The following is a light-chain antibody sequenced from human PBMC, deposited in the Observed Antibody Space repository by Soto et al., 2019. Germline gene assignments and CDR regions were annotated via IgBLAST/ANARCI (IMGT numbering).Light chain of an antibody. Sequence: DIVLTQSPATLSLSPGERATLSCRASQSVSSYLAWYQQKPGQAPRLLIYGASNRATGIPARFSGSGSGTDFTLTLSSLEPEDFAVYYCQQRSNWPPDTISVGQGTRLEIK. CDR2: GAS. J-gene: IGKJ5*01. V-gene: IGKV3-11*01. CDR1: QSVSSY. CDR3: QQRSNWPPDTIS.